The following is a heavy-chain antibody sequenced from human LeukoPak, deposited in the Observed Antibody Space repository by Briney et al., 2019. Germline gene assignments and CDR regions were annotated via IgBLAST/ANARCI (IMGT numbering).Heavy chain of an antibody. CDR1: GFTFSNYN. D-gene: IGHD6-19*01. CDR2: ISGSSSI. Sequence: GGSLRLSCAASGFTFSNYNMNWVRQAPGKGLEWVAYISGSSSIYYADSLKGRFTVSRDNAKNLLYLQMNSLRAEDTAVYYCGRGVAGGDYWGQGTLVTVSS. J-gene: IGHJ4*02. CDR3: GRGVAGGDY. V-gene: IGHV3-69-1*01.